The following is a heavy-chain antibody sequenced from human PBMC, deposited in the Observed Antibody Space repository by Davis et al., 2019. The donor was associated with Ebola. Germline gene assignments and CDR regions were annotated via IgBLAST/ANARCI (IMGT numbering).Heavy chain of an antibody. J-gene: IGHJ3*01. CDR1: GFTFSNYW. V-gene: IGHV3-7*01. Sequence: PGGSLRLSCAASGFTFSNYWISWVRQAPGKGLEWVANIKQDGSEKYYVDPVKGRFTISRDNANNSLYLQMNSLTTEDTALYYCAPSLLWWGQGTMVTVSS. CDR3: APSLLW. CDR2: IKQDGSEK. D-gene: IGHD2-2*01.